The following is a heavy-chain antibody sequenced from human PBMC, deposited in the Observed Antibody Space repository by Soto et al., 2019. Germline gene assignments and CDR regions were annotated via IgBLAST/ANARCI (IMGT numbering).Heavy chain of an antibody. J-gene: IGHJ4*02. CDR2: ISHDGSDK. D-gene: IGHD6-13*01. Sequence: PGGSLRLSCAASGFTFRNYGMHWVRQAPGKGLELVAVISHDGSDKYYADSMKGRFIISRDNSENTLFLNMNSLKPEDTAVYYCAKENQHLVHDYWGQGTLVTVSS. V-gene: IGHV3-30*18. CDR3: AKENQHLVHDY. CDR1: GFTFRNYG.